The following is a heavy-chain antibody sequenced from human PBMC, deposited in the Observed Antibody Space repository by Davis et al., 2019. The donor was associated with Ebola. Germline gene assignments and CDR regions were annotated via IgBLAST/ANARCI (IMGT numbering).Heavy chain of an antibody. V-gene: IGHV1-3*01. D-gene: IGHD3-10*01. CDR1: GYTFTSYA. Sequence: ASVKVSCKASGYTFTSYAMHWVRQAPGQRLEWMGWVHGGNGNTKYSQKFQGRVTITRDTSASTAYMELSSLRSEDTSVYYCARDRGGDYSFDYWGQGTLVTVSS. J-gene: IGHJ4*02. CDR2: VHGGNGNT. CDR3: ARDRGGDYSFDY.